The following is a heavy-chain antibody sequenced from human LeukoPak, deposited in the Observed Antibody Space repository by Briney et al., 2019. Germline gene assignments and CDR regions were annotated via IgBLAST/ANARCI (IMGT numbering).Heavy chain of an antibody. CDR1: GFTFDDYA. V-gene: IGHV3-9*01. CDR3: ARERQDTTDY. Sequence: GGSLRLSCAASGFTFDDYAMHWVRQAPGKGLEWVSGISWNSGSIGYADSVKGRFTISRDNAKNSLYLQMNSLRAEDTALYYCARERQDTTDYWGQGTLVTVSS. CDR2: ISWNSGSI. J-gene: IGHJ4*02. D-gene: IGHD2-15*01.